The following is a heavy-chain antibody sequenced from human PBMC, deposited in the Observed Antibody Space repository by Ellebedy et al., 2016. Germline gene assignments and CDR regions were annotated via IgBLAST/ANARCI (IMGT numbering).Heavy chain of an antibody. J-gene: IGHJ3*02. V-gene: IGHV3-64D*06. D-gene: IGHD2/OR15-2a*01. CDR1: GFTFSRYA. CDR3: VKDRAGFYAFDI. Sequence: GGSLRLSCEASGFTFSRYAMHWVRQAPGKGMEYVSGINDNGDRTHYADSMKGRCTISRDDSKNMVDLQMNSLRPEDTAVYYCVKDRAGFYAFDIWGQGTVVTVSS. CDR2: INDNGDRT.